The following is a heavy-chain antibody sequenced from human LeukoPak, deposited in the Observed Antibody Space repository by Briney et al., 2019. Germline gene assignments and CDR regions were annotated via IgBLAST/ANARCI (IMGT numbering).Heavy chain of an antibody. D-gene: IGHD5-18*01. CDR3: AGGYIYGPDAFDI. Sequence: GASVKISCKASGYTFTDYYMHWVQQAPGKGLEWMGRVDPEDGETIYAEKFQGRVTITADTSTDTAYMELSSLRSEDTAVYYCAGGYIYGPDAFDIWGQGTMVTVSS. CDR1: GYTFTDYY. J-gene: IGHJ3*02. V-gene: IGHV1-69-2*01. CDR2: VDPEDGET.